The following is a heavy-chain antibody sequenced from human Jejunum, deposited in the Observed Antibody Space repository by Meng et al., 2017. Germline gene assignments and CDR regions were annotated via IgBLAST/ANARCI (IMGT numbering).Heavy chain of an antibody. D-gene: IGHD1-14*01. V-gene: IGHV3-23*01. CDR3: AKDGEPSSYFDS. J-gene: IGHJ4*02. CDR1: GFTFRNYA. Sequence: GESLKISCVASGFTFRNYAMSWVRQAPGKRLEWISSISGYSGDTYYADSMKGRFPIARENSKNTLYLQLNSMAGDDTAVYYCAKDGEPSSYFDSWGQGMLVTVSS. CDR2: ISGYSGDT.